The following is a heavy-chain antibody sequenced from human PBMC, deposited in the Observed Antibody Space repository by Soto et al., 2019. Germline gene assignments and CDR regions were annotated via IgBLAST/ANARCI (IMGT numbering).Heavy chain of an antibody. Sequence: QVQLVQSGAEVKKPGSSVKVSCKASGGTFSSYAISWVRQAPGQGLEWMGGIIPIFGTANYAQKFQGRVTSTTDKSTSSVYMEMMSLRAEDTAVYYCERGREVRRGYYFDYWGQGTLVTVSS. CDR3: ERGREVRRGYYFDY. J-gene: IGHJ4*02. D-gene: IGHD3-10*01. CDR1: GGTFSSYA. CDR2: IIPIFGTA. V-gene: IGHV1-69*06.